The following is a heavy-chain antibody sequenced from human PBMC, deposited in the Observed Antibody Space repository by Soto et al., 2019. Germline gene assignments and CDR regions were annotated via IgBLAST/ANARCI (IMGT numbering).Heavy chain of an antibody. CDR3: ARHGYNYGGGYFDY. CDR1: GVTVSSNY. V-gene: IGHV3-66*04. CDR2: IYSGGST. D-gene: IGHD5-18*01. Sequence: EVQLVESGGGLVQPGGSLRLSCAASGVTVSSNYMSCVRQAPGKGLEWVSVIYSGGSTYYADSVKGRFTISRDNSKNTLYLQMNSLRAEDTAVYYCARHGYNYGGGYFDYGGQGTLVTVSS. J-gene: IGHJ4*02.